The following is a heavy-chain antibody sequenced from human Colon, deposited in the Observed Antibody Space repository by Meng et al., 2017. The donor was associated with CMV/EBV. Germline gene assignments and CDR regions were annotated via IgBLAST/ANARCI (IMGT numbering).Heavy chain of an antibody. CDR2: ISSSGSTI. CDR1: GFTFSDYY. Sequence: CAASGFTFSDYYMSWIRQAPGKGLEWVSYISSSGSTIYYADSVKGRFTISRDNAKNSLYLQMNSLRAEDTAVYYCARLGGDYDLRFDPWGQGTLVTVSS. D-gene: IGHD4-17*01. V-gene: IGHV3-11*04. CDR3: ARLGGDYDLRFDP. J-gene: IGHJ5*02.